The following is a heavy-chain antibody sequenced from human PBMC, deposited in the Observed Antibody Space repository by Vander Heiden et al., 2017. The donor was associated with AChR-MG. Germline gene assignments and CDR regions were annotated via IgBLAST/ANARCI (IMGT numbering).Heavy chain of an antibody. CDR3: ATQDGSPGY. CDR1: GFTFSSYW. CDR2: IKQDGSEK. V-gene: IGHV3-7*01. J-gene: IGHJ4*02. D-gene: IGHD6-13*01. Sequence: EVQLVESGGGLVQPGTSLRLSCAASGFTFSSYWMTWVRQAPGKGRQWVANIKQDGSEKYYVDSVKGRFTISRDNAKNSLYLQMNSLRAEDTAMYYCATQDGSPGYWGQGTLVTVSS.